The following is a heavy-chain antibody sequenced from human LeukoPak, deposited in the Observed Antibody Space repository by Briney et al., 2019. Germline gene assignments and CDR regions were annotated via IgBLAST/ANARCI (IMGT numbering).Heavy chain of an antibody. V-gene: IGHV1-69*01. J-gene: IGHJ4*02. D-gene: IGHD3-10*01. CDR3: ASLVTSGSGSA. CDR1: GRIFINYS. Sequence: SVNVSCKASGRIFINYSVTWVRQAPGQGLEWIGGIMSVFETPTYAQRFQGRVTITADESTRTHFMDLHSLTSEDTAVYYCASLVTSGSGSAWGQGTLVTVSS. CDR2: IMSVFETP.